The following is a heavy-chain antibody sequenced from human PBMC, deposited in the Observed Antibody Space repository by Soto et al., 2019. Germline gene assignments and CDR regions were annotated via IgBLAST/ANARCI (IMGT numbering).Heavy chain of an antibody. CDR2: IWYDGSNK. CDR1: GFTFSSYG. Sequence: PGGSLRLYCAASGFTFSSYGMHWVRQAPGKGLEWVAVIWYDGSNKYYADSVKGRFTISRDNSRNTLYLQMNSLRAEDTAVYYCARGETAYDILTGYDYWGQGTLVTVSS. V-gene: IGHV3-33*01. D-gene: IGHD3-9*01. J-gene: IGHJ4*02. CDR3: ARGETAYDILTGYDY.